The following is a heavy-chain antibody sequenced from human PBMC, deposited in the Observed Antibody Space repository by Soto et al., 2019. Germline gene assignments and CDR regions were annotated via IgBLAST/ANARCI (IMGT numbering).Heavy chain of an antibody. CDR2: ISSSGSTI. J-gene: IGHJ4*02. D-gene: IGHD3-22*01. CDR1: GFTFSSYE. V-gene: IGHV3-48*03. CDR3: ARFGYYYDSSGYPKPFDY. Sequence: PGGSLRLSCAASGFTFSSYEMNWVRQAPGKGLEWFSYISSSGSTIYYADSVKGRFTISRDNAKNSLYLQMNSLRAEDTAVYYCARFGYYYDSSGYPKPFDYWGQGTLVTVSS.